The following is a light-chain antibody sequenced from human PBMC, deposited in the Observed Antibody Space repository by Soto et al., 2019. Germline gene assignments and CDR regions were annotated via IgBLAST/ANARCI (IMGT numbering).Light chain of an antibody. CDR3: SSYTSSSLYV. Sequence: QSALTQPVSVSGSPGQSITISCTGTSSDIGGYNYVSWYQQHPGKAPKLMIYDVSNRPSGVSNRFSGSKSGNTASLTISGLQADDEADYYCSSYTSSSLYVFGTGTKLTVL. CDR2: DVS. CDR1: SSDIGGYNY. V-gene: IGLV2-14*01. J-gene: IGLJ1*01.